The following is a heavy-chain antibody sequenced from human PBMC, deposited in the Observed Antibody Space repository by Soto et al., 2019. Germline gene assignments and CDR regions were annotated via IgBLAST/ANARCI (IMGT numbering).Heavy chain of an antibody. J-gene: IGHJ5*02. V-gene: IGHV1-24*01. D-gene: IGHD3-3*01. Sequence: GASVKVSCKVSGYTLTELSMHWVRQAPGKGLEWMGGFDPEDGETIYAQKFQGRVTMTEDTSTDTAYMELSSLRSEDTAVYYCASHYDFWSGYYSTSSHNCFDPWGQGTLVTVSS. CDR3: ASHYDFWSGYYSTSSHNCFDP. CDR2: FDPEDGET. CDR1: GYTLTELS.